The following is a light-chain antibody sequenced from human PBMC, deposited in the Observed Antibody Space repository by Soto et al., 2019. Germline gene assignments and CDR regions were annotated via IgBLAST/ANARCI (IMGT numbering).Light chain of an antibody. J-gene: IGLJ2*01. CDR1: SSEVGGYNY. V-gene: IGLV2-14*01. CDR2: DVS. CDR3: SSYTSSSTSDVV. Sequence: QSALTQPASVSGSPRQSITISCTGTSSEVGGYNYVSWYQQHPGKAPKLMIYDVSNRPSGVSNRFSGSKSGNTASLTISGLQAEDEADYYCSSYTSSSTSDVVFGGGTKLTVL.